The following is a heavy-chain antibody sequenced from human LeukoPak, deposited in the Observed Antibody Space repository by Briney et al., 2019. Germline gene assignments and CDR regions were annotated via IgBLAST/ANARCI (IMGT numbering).Heavy chain of an antibody. V-gene: IGHV3-30*02. CDR3: AKDRVTGDPDAFDI. CDR1: GFTFGTYD. J-gene: IGHJ3*02. D-gene: IGHD7-27*01. Sequence: GGSLRLSCAASGFTFGTYDIHWVRQAPGKGLEWVALIRYDGGNKYYADSVKGRFTISRDNSKNTLFLQMNSLRAEDTAVYYCAKDRVTGDPDAFDIWGQGTMVTVSS. CDR2: IRYDGGNK.